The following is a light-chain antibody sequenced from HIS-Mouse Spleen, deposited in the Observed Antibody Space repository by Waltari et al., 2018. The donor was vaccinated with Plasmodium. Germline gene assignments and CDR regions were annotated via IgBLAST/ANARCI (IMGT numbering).Light chain of an antibody. Sequence: SYALTQPPSVSVSPGQTARITRSGVALPKQHAYWYQQKSGQAPVLVIDEDSKRPSGIPERFSGSSSGTMATLTISGAQVEDEADYYCYSTDSSGNHRVFGGGTKLTVL. CDR3: YSTDSSGNHRV. CDR1: ALPKQH. CDR2: EDS. J-gene: IGLJ3*02. V-gene: IGLV3-10*01.